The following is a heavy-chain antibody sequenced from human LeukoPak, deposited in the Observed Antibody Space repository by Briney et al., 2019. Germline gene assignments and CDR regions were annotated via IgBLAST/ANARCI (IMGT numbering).Heavy chain of an antibody. CDR1: GFTFSDYY. V-gene: IGHV3-11*06. CDR3: AELGITMIGGV. CDR2: ISSSSSYI. J-gene: IGHJ6*04. D-gene: IGHD3-10*02. Sequence: GGSLRLSCAASGFTFSDYYMSWFRQAPGKGLEWVSYISSSSSYIYYADSVKGRFTISRDNAKNSLYLQMNSLRAEDTAVYYCAELGITMIGGVWGKGTTVTISS.